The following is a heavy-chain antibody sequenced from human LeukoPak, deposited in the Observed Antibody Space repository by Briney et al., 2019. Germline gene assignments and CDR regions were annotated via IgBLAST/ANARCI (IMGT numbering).Heavy chain of an antibody. D-gene: IGHD1-26*01. CDR2: IIPIFGTA. Sequence: ASVKVSCKASGGTFSSYAISWVRQAPGQGLEWMGGIIPIFGTANYAQKFQGRVTITADESTSTAYMELSSLRSEDTAVYYCARISGSYRVFDYWGQGTLVTVSP. CDR1: GGTFSSYA. V-gene: IGHV1-69*13. CDR3: ARISGSYRVFDY. J-gene: IGHJ4*02.